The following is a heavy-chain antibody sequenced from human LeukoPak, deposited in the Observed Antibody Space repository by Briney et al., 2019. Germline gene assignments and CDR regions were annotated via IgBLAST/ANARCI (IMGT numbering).Heavy chain of an antibody. CDR2: IIPIFGTA. CDR1: GDTFSSYA. Sequence: ASVKVSCTASGDTFSSYAISWVRQAPGQGLEWLGGIIPIFGTANYAQKFQGSFTITADKSTSTAYLELSSLRSEDTAVYFCARAVNGLTMVRGVRDYYYYMDVWGKGTTVTVSS. V-gene: IGHV1-69*06. CDR3: ARAVNGLTMVRGVRDYYYYMDV. J-gene: IGHJ6*03. D-gene: IGHD3-10*01.